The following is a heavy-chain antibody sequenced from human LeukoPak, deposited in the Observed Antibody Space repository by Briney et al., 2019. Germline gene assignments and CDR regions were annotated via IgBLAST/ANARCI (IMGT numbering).Heavy chain of an antibody. CDR3: AKDSGQWLVNGMDV. J-gene: IGHJ6*02. Sequence: GGSLRLSCAASGFTFSSYGMHWVRQAPGKWLEWVAVISYDGSTKYYADSVKGRFTISRDNSKNTLYLQMNSLRAEDTAVYYCAKDSGQWLVNGMDVWGQGTTVTVSS. D-gene: IGHD6-19*01. CDR2: ISYDGSTK. V-gene: IGHV3-30*18. CDR1: GFTFSSYG.